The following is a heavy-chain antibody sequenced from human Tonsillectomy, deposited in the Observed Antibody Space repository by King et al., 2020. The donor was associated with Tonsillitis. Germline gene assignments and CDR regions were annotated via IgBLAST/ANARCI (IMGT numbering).Heavy chain of an antibody. CDR2: IDWDDDK. CDR3: ARSTWPGYTGYFDY. Sequence: VTLKESGPALVKPTQTLTLTCTFSGFSLSTSGMCVTWIRQPPGKALEWLARIDWDDDKYYSTSLKTRLTISKDTSKNQVVLTMTNMDPVDTATYYCARSTWPGYTGYFDYWGQGTLVTVSS. J-gene: IGHJ4*02. CDR1: GFSLSTSGMC. D-gene: IGHD6-13*01. V-gene: IGHV2-70*11.